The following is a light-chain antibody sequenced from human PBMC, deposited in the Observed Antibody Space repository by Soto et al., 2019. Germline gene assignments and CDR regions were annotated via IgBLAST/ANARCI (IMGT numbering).Light chain of an antibody. V-gene: IGKV3-20*01. CDR3: QQYGSPPQT. CDR2: GAS. CDR1: QSVRSSY. J-gene: IGKJ1*01. Sequence: EIVLTQSPCTLSLSPGERATLSCRASQSVRSSYLAWYQQKPGQAPRLLIYGASSRATGIPDRISGSGSGTDFTLTISRLEPEDFAVYYCQQYGSPPQTFGQGTK.